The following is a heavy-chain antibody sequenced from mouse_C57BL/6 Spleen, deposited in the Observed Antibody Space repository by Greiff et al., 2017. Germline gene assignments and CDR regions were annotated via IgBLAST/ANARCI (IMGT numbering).Heavy chain of an antibody. D-gene: IGHD1-1*01. V-gene: IGHV1-72*01. CDR2: IDPNSGGT. J-gene: IGHJ4*01. CDR3: ARRSTTVVATPMDY. CDR1: GYTFTSYW. Sequence: VQLQQPGAELVKPGASVKLSCKASGYTFTSYWMHWVKQRPGRGLEWIGRIDPNSGGTKYNEKFKSKATLTVDKPSSTAYMQLSSLTSEDAAVYYCARRSTTVVATPMDYWGQGTSVTVSS.